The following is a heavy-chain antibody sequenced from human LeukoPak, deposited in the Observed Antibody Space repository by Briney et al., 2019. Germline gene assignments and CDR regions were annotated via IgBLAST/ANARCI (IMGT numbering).Heavy chain of an antibody. CDR1: GYTFTGYY. CDR3: ARDGSGDSYALDY. D-gene: IGHD5-18*01. J-gene: IGHJ4*02. V-gene: IGHV1-2*02. CDR2: INPNSGGT. Sequence: ASVKVSCKASGYTFTGYYMHWVRQAPGQGLEWMGWINPNSGGTNYAQKFQGRVTMTRDTSISTAYMELSRLRSDDTAVYYCARDGSGDSYALDYWGQGTLVTVSS.